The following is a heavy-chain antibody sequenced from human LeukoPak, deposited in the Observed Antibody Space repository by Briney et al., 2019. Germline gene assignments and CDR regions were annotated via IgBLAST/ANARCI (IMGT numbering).Heavy chain of an antibody. J-gene: IGHJ5*02. CDR2: INPNSGGT. CDR1: GYTFTGYY. CDR3: ARAYSSGWYEGP. Sequence: ASVKVSCTASGYTFTGYYMHWVRQAPGQGLEWMGRINPNSGGTNYAQKFQGRVTMTRDTSISTAYMELSRLRSDDTAVYYCARAYSSGWYEGPWGQGTLVTVSS. V-gene: IGHV1-2*06. D-gene: IGHD6-19*01.